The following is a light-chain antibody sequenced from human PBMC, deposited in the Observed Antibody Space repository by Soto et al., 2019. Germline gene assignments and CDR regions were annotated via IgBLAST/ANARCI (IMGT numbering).Light chain of an antibody. CDR1: ETGTSDY. CDR2: VAS. J-gene: IGKJ1*01. CDR3: HQYGSAPWT. Sequence: EVVLTQSPGTLSLSPGERATLSCRASETGTSDYLAWYQQKPSQAPRLLFSVASRRAAGIPARFIGSGFGTDFTLIISRLETEDFVVEYCHQYGSAPWTFGQGTKV. V-gene: IGKV3-20*01.